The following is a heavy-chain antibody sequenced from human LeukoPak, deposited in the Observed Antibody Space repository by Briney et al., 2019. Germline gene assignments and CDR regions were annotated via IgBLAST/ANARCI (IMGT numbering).Heavy chain of an antibody. CDR3: ARDKRVTYYYGSGGRRYMDV. J-gene: IGHJ6*03. CDR1: GGTFSSYA. Sequence: ASVKVSCKASGGTFSSYAISWVRQAPGQGLEWMGGIIPIFGTANYAQKFQGRVTITTDESTSTAYMELSSLRSEDTAVYYCARDKRVTYYYGSGGRRYMDVWGKGTTVTVSS. D-gene: IGHD3-10*01. CDR2: IIPIFGTA. V-gene: IGHV1-69*05.